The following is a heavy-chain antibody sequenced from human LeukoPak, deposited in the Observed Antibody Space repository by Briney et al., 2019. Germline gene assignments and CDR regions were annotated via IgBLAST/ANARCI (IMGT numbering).Heavy chain of an antibody. V-gene: IGHV3-30*03. CDR1: GFTFSSYG. D-gene: IGHD5-24*01. J-gene: IGHJ4*02. CDR3: APEGDGYILFDY. CDR2: ISYDGSNK. Sequence: GRSLRLSCAAPGFTFSSYGMHWVRQAPGKGLEWVAVISYDGSNKYYADSVKGRFTISRDNSKSTLYLQMNSLKVEDTAVYYCAPEGDGYILFDYWGQGTLVTVSS.